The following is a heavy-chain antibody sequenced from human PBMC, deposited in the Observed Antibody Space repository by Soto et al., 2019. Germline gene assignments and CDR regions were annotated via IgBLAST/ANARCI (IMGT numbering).Heavy chain of an antibody. V-gene: IGHV4-39*01. CDR1: GGSISSSSYY. Sequence: SETLSLTCTVSGGSISSSSYYWGWIRQPPGKGLEWIGSIYYSGSTYYNPSLKSRVTISVDTSKNQFSLKLSSVTAADTAVYYCARHVRYQSSLSYFDYWGQGTLVTVSS. CDR3: ARHVRYQSSLSYFDY. J-gene: IGHJ4*02. CDR2: IYYSGST. D-gene: IGHD2-2*01.